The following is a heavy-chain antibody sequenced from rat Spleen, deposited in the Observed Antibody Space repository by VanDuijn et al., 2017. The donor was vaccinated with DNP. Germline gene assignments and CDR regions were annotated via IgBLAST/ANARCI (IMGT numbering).Heavy chain of an antibody. J-gene: IGHJ2*01. CDR3: TTVGSWDYWYFDF. CDR2: ISTGGGST. Sequence: EVQLVESGGGLVQPGRSLKLSCAASGFTFSNYYMAWVRQAPTKGLEWVAYISTGGGSTYYRDSVKGRFTISRDNAKSTLYLQMDSLRSEDTATYYCTTVGSWDYWYFDFWGQGVMVTVSS. CDR1: GFTFSNYY. V-gene: IGHV5-27*01. D-gene: IGHD1-7*01.